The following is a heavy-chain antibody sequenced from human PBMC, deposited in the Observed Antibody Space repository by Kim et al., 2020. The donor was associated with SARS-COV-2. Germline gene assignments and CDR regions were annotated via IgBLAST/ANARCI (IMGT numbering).Heavy chain of an antibody. Sequence: GGSLRLSCVASGFTFSTYGMHWVRQAPGKGLEWVAVISYDGSNKYYADSVKGRFTISRDNSKNTLYLQMNSLRAEDTAVYYCAKDLIAAAGWDAFDIWGQGTMVTVSS. CDR2: ISYDGSNK. D-gene: IGHD6-13*01. V-gene: IGHV3-30*18. CDR3: AKDLIAAAGWDAFDI. CDR1: GFTFSTYG. J-gene: IGHJ3*02.